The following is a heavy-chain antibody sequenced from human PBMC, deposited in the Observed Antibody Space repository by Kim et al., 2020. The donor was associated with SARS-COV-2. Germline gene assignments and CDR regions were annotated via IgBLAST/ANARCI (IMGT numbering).Heavy chain of an antibody. V-gene: IGHV5-51*01. D-gene: IGHD6-19*01. CDR3: VRRLGYSSGWYSYFDY. Sequence: GESLKISCKGSGYSFTSYWIGWVRQMPGKGLEWMGIIYPGDSDTRYSPSFQGQVTISADKSISTAYLQWSSLKASDTAMYYCVRRLGYSSGWYSYFDYWGQGTLVTVSS. CDR1: GYSFTSYW. CDR2: IYPGDSDT. J-gene: IGHJ4*02.